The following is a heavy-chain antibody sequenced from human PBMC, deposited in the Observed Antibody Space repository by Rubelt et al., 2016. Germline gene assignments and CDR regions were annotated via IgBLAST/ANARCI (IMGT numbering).Heavy chain of an antibody. V-gene: IGHV3-30*07. CDR2: SYDGSNK. Sequence: SYDGSNKYYADSVKGRFTISRDNSKNTLYLQMNSLRGEDTAVYYCAKMSSTSSAATDYWGQGTLVTVSS. CDR3: AKMSSTSSAATDY. D-gene: IGHD2-2*01. J-gene: IGHJ4*02.